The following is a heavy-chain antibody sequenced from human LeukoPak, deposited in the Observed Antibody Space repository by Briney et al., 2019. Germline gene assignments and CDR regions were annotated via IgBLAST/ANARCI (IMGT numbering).Heavy chain of an antibody. CDR3: RAATRYLDYYYDY. CDR1: RFTFSIFG. CDR2: ISSDGTNK. D-gene: IGHD3-22*01. V-gene: IGHV3-30*03. J-gene: IGHJ4*02. Sequence: HPGGSLRLSCAASRFTFSIFGMHWVRQAPGKGLEWIAVISSDGTNKYYADSVRGRFTISRDNSKDTLYLQMSSLRIEDTAIYYCRAATRYLDYYYDYWGQGTLVTDSS.